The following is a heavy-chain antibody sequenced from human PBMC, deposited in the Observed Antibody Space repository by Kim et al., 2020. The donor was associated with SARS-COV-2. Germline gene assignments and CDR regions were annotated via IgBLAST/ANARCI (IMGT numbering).Heavy chain of an antibody. CDR1: GGSISSYY. Sequence: SETLSLTCTVSGGSISSYYWSWIRQPPGKGLEWIGYIYYSGSTNYNPSLKSRVTISVDTSKNQFSLKLSSVTAADTAVYYCARDGGDYDFWSGWDYFDYWGQGTLVTVSS. D-gene: IGHD3-3*01. CDR3: ARDGGDYDFWSGWDYFDY. CDR2: IYYSGST. J-gene: IGHJ4*02. V-gene: IGHV4-59*13.